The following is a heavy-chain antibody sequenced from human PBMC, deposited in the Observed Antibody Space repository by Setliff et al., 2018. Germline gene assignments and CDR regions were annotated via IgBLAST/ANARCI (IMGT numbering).Heavy chain of an antibody. J-gene: IGHJ6*03. CDR1: GASVSGNSYY. Sequence: KPSETLSLTCTVSGASVSGNSYYWGWIRQPPGKGLEWIASTYYSGSTYYNPSLKSRVTISVDTSKNQFSLKLSSVTAADTAVYYCARRVSDYDFWSGYSGYYYYYMDVWGKGTAVTVSS. CDR3: ARRVSDYDFWSGYSGYYYYYMDV. V-gene: IGHV4-39*07. CDR2: TYYSGST. D-gene: IGHD3-3*01.